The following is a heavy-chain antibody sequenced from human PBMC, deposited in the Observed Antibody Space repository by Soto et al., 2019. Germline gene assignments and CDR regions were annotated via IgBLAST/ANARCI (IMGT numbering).Heavy chain of an antibody. V-gene: IGHV1-69*01. D-gene: IGHD2-8*01. CDR3: ARGGYCTNGVCYSAAEYFQH. Sequence: QVQLVQSGAEVKKPGSSVKVSCKASGGTFSSYAISWMRQAPGQGLEWMGGIIPIFGTANYAQKFQGRVTITADESTSTAYMELSSLRSEDTAVYYCARGGYCTNGVCYSAAEYFQHWGQGTLVTVSS. CDR2: IIPIFGTA. CDR1: GGTFSSYA. J-gene: IGHJ1*01.